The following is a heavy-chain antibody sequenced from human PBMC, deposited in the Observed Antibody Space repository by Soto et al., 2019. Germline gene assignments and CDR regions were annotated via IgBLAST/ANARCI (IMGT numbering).Heavy chain of an antibody. CDR3: ARYRREAVAGYTLDN. CDR2: IYATGTT. D-gene: IGHD6-13*01. CDR1: GASISGFY. V-gene: IGHV4-4*07. J-gene: IGHJ4*02. Sequence: SETLSLTCTVSGASISGFYWSLIRKSAGKGLECIWRIYATGTTDYNPSLKSRVTISEDTSKSQFSLKVNSMTAADTAVYYCARYRREAVAGYTLDNWGQGILVTVSS.